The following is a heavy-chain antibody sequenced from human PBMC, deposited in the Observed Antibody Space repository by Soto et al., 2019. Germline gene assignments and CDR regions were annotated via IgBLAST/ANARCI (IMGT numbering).Heavy chain of an antibody. D-gene: IGHD6-13*01. CDR1: GYSFTSYW. J-gene: IGHJ4*02. CDR3: ATRRWIAAATDY. Sequence: GESLKISCKGSGYSFTSYWMGWVRQMPGKGLEWMGIIYPGDSDTRYSPSFQGQVTISADKPISTVYLQWSSLKASDTAMYYCATRRWIAAATDYWGQGTLVTVSS. V-gene: IGHV5-51*01. CDR2: IYPGDSDT.